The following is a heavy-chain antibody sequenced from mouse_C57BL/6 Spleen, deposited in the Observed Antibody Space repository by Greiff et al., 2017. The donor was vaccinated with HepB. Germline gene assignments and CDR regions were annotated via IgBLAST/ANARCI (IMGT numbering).Heavy chain of an antibody. CDR2: IDPSDSYT. V-gene: IGHV1-50*01. Sequence: VQLQQPGAELVKPGASVKLSCKASGYTFTSYWMQWVKQRPGQGLEWIGEIDPSDSYTNYNQKFKGKATLTVDTSSSTAYMQLSSLTSEDSAVYYCARRGIGSIYWYFDVWGTGTTVTVSS. J-gene: IGHJ1*03. CDR1: GYTFTSYW. CDR3: ARRGIGSIYWYFDV. D-gene: IGHD1-1*01.